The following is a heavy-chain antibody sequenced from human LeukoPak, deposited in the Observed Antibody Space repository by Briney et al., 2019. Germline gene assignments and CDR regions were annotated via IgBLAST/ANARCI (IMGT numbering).Heavy chain of an antibody. CDR2: INQDGSEK. CDR3: ARDAAGTELSAFDI. CDR1: GFTFSSYW. V-gene: IGHV3-7*01. J-gene: IGHJ3*02. Sequence: GGSLRLSCAASGFTFSSYWMSWVRQAPGKGLEWVANINQDGSEKYFVDSVKGRFTISRDNAKNSLYLQMNSLRAEDTAVYYCARDAAGTELSAFDIWGQGTMVTVSS. D-gene: IGHD6-13*01.